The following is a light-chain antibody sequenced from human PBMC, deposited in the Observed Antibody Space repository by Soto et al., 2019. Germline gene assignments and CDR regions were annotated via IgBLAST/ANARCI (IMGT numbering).Light chain of an antibody. J-gene: IGKJ1*01. Sequence: DIQMTHSPSSLSASVLYIVTITFRSSQGIRNNLGWYQQKPGKAPKRLIYAASSLQSGVPSRFSGSGSGTEFTLTISSLQPEDFATYYCLKQNSYPWKFGQGTKVDIK. V-gene: IGKV1-17*01. CDR1: QGIRNN. CDR2: AAS. CDR3: LKQNSYPWK.